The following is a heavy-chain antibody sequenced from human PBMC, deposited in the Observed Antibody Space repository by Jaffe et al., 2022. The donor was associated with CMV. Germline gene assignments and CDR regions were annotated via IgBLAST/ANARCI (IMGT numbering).Heavy chain of an antibody. CDR3: AKVGRYYYDSSGYPDYYGMDV. CDR2: ISGSGGST. Sequence: EVQLLESGGGLVQPGGSLRLSCAASGFTFSSYAMSWVRQAPGKGLEWVSAISGSGGSTYYADSVKGRFTISRDNSKNTLYLQMNSLRAEDTAVYYCAKVGRYYYDSSGYPDYYGMDVWGQGTTVTVSS. D-gene: IGHD3-22*01. V-gene: IGHV3-23*01. J-gene: IGHJ6*02. CDR1: GFTFSSYA.